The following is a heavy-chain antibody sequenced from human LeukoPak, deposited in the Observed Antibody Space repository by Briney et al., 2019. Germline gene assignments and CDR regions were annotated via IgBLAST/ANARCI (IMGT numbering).Heavy chain of an antibody. CDR2: ISGSGGST. CDR1: GFTFSSYE. J-gene: IGHJ5*02. Sequence: GGSLRLSCAASGFTFSSYEMNWVRQAPGKGLEWVSAISGSGGSTYYADSVKGRFTISRDNPKNTLYLQMNSLRAEDTAVYYCAKFPFEGWFDPWGQGTLVTVSS. D-gene: IGHD3-9*01. V-gene: IGHV3-23*01. CDR3: AKFPFEGWFDP.